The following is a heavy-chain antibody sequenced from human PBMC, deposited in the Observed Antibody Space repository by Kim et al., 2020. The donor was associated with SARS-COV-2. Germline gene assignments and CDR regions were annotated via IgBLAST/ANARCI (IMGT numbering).Heavy chain of an antibody. J-gene: IGHJ4*02. CDR3: ARDSSGWPSESDY. V-gene: IGHV5-51*01. Sequence: YGPSFQGQVTTSADKSISTAYLQWSSLKASDTAMYYCARDSSGWPSESDYWGQGTLVTVSS. D-gene: IGHD6-19*01.